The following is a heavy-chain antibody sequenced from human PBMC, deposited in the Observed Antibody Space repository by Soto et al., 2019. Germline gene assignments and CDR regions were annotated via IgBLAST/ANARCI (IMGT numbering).Heavy chain of an antibody. J-gene: IGHJ4*02. CDR1: GYTFTRYA. V-gene: IGHV1-3*01. CDR2: INAGNGNT. D-gene: IGHD6-19*01. Sequence: ASVKVYWKASGYTFTRYAMHWVRQAPGQRLEWMGWINAGNGNTKYSQKFQGRVTITRDTSASTAYMELSSLRSEDTAVYYCARDLVYSSGSLDYWGQGTLVTVSS. CDR3: ARDLVYSSGSLDY.